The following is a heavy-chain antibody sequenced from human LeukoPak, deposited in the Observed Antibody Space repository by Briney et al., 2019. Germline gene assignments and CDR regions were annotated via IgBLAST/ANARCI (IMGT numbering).Heavy chain of an antibody. V-gene: IGHV4-31*03. CDR3: ARGPVRDYSNY. D-gene: IGHD4-11*01. J-gene: IGHJ4*02. CDR1: GVSISSGGYY. CDR2: IYYSGST. Sequence: NPSETLSLTCTASGVSISSGGYYWSWIRQHPGKGLEWIGYIYYSGSTYYNPSLKSRLTISLDTSNNQSSLKLSSVTAADTAVYYCARGPVRDYSNYWGQGTLVTVSS.